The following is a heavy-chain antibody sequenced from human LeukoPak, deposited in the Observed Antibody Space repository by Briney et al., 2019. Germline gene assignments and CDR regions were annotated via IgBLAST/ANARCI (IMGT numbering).Heavy chain of an antibody. Sequence: SETLSLTCTVSGGSISSYYWSWSRQLPGKGLEWIGYISYNGSTNYNPSLKSRVTISVDTSKKQFSLKLSSVTAADTAVYYCARGIRENWFDPWGQGTLVTVSS. CDR2: ISYNGST. CDR1: GGSISSYY. CDR3: ARGIRENWFDP. V-gene: IGHV4-59*01. J-gene: IGHJ5*02.